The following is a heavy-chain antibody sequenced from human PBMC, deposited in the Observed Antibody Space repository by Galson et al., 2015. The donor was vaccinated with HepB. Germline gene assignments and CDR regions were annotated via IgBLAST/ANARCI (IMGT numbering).Heavy chain of an antibody. CDR1: GFTFNSYA. Sequence: SLRLSCAASGFTFNSYAMHWVRQAPGKGLEWVAVISYDGSNKYYADSVKGRLTVSRDNSKNTLYLQMNSLRAEDTAVYYCARASRDGYNWDAFDIWGQGTMVTISS. J-gene: IGHJ3*02. V-gene: IGHV3-30*04. CDR3: ARASRDGYNWDAFDI. CDR2: ISYDGSNK. D-gene: IGHD5-24*01.